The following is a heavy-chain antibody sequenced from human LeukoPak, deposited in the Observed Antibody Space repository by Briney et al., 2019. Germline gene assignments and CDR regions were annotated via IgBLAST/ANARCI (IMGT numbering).Heavy chain of an antibody. Sequence: GGSLRLSCAASGFTFSTYWMHWVRQAPGKGLVWVSRISSDGSITSYADSVKGRFTISRDNAKNSLYLQMNSLRAEDTAVYYCARDRNSDTALDYWGQGTLVTVSS. CDR1: GFTFSTYW. V-gene: IGHV3-74*01. D-gene: IGHD5-18*01. J-gene: IGHJ4*02. CDR3: ARDRNSDTALDY. CDR2: ISSDGSIT.